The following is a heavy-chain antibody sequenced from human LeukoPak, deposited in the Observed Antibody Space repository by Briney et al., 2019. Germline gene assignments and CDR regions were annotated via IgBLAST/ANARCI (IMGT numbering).Heavy chain of an antibody. V-gene: IGHV4-39*01. CDR2: IYYSGST. J-gene: IGHJ1*01. CDR1: GGSISSSSYY. D-gene: IGHD6-6*01. CDR3: ARPPWGSSSNLGVPGYFQH. Sequence: SETLSLTCTVSGGSISSSSYYWGWIRQPPGKGLEWIGSIYYSGSTYYNPSLKSRVTISVDTSKNQFSLKLSSVTAADTAVHYCARPPWGSSSNLGVPGYFQHWGQGTLVTVSS.